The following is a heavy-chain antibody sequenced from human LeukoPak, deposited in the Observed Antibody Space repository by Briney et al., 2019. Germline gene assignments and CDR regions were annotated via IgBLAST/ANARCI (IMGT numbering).Heavy chain of an antibody. J-gene: IGHJ4*02. CDR2: LYYSGST. CDR3: ARRSRGAEIFHYFDH. V-gene: IGHV4-39*01. Sequence: SETLSLTCTVSGGSISTSSYYWGWIRQPPGKGLEWIGSLYYSGSTYYNPSLKSRGTISVDTSKNQFSLKLSSVTAADTAVYYCARRSRGAEIFHYFDHWGQGTLVTVSS. CDR1: GGSISTSSYY. D-gene: IGHD3-3*01.